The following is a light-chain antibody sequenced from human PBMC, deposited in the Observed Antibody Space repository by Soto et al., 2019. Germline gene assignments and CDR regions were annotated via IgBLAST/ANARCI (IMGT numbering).Light chain of an antibody. J-gene: IGLJ1*01. CDR2: KGT. Sequence: QSALAQPASVSGSPGQSITISCTGTSDDVGAYNSVSWYQQLPHKAPQVILYKGTQRPSGVSSRFSGSTSGNAASLTVSGLQADDEADYICCSSAPESTYVFGTGTKLTV. V-gene: IGLV2-23*01. CDR3: CSSAPESTYV. CDR1: SDDVGAYNS.